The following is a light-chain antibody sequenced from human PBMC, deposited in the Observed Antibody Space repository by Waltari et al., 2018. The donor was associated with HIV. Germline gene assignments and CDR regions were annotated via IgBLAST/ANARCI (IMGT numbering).Light chain of an antibody. CDR3: QQYGSSPT. V-gene: IGKV3-20*01. Sequence: EIVLTQSQSTMSLSPGERTTLSCRASQTVSSNYLAWYQQKPGQAPTLLIYGASSRATGIPDRFSGSGSGTDFTLTINRLEPEDFAVYYCQQYGSSPTFGPGTKVDIK. J-gene: IGKJ3*01. CDR1: QTVSSNY. CDR2: GAS.